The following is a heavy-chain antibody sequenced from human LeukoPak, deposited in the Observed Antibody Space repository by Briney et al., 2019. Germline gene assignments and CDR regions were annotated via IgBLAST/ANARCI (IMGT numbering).Heavy chain of an antibody. CDR1: GYTFTSYG. J-gene: IGHJ4*02. V-gene: IGHV1-18*01. Sequence: ASVKVSCKASGYTFTSYGISWVRQAPGQGLEWMGWISAYNGNTNYAQKLQGRVTMTTDTSTSTAYMELRSLRSDDTAVYYCARDGNYDILTGYSYFGYWGQGTLVTVSS. CDR2: ISAYNGNT. CDR3: ARDGNYDILTGYSYFGY. D-gene: IGHD3-9*01.